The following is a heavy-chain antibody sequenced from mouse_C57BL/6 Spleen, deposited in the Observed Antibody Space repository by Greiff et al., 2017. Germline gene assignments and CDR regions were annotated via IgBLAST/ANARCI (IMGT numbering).Heavy chain of an antibody. J-gene: IGHJ2*01. V-gene: IGHV1-42*01. CDR1: GYSFTGYY. Sequence: VHVKQSGPELVKPGASVKISCKASGYSFTGYYMNWVKQSPEKSLEWIGEINPSTGGTTYNQKFKAKATLTVDKSSSTAYMQLKSLTSEDSAVYYCARSRDYFDYWGQGTTLTVSS. CDR3: ARSRDYFDY. CDR2: INPSTGGT.